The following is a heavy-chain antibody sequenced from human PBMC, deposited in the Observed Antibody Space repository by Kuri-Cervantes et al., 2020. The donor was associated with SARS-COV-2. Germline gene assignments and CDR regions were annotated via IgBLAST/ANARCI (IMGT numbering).Heavy chain of an antibody. V-gene: IGHV1-69*13. Sequence: SVKVSCKASGGTFSSYAISWVRQAPGKGLEWMGGIIPIFGTANYAQKFQGRVTITADESTSTAYMELSSLRSEDTAVYYCARARIVGATLGRGVFDYWGQGTLVTVSS. CDR1: GGTFSSYA. CDR3: ARARIVGATLGRGVFDY. J-gene: IGHJ4*02. D-gene: IGHD1-26*01. CDR2: IIPIFGTA.